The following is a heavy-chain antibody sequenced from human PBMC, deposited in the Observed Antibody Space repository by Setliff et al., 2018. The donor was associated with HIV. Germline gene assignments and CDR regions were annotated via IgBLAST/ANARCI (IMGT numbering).Heavy chain of an antibody. V-gene: IGHV1-69*05. Sequence: GASVKVSCKASGGTFSGSGINWVRQAPGQGFVWVGGLLPLFETTTYAQTFQGRVSITTDESTSTTYMELSSLRSDDTAVYYCARGQVVGYTYSGIELWGQGTLVTVSS. CDR2: LLPLFETT. J-gene: IGHJ4*02. CDR3: ARGQVVGYTYSGIEL. CDR1: GGTFSGSG. D-gene: IGHD5-18*01.